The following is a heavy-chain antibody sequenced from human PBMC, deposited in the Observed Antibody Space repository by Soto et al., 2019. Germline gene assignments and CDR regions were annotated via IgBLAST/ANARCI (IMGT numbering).Heavy chain of an antibody. V-gene: IGHV2-70*01. CDR2: IDWDDDK. Sequence: SGPTLVNPTQTLTLTCTFSGFSLSTSGMSVSWIRQPPGKALEWLALIDWDDDKYYSTSLKTRLTISKDTSKNQVVLTMTNMDPVDTATYYCARIPSLLRYFAYWGQGTLVTVSS. CDR1: GFSLSTSGMS. CDR3: ARIPSLLRYFAY. D-gene: IGHD3-9*01. J-gene: IGHJ4*02.